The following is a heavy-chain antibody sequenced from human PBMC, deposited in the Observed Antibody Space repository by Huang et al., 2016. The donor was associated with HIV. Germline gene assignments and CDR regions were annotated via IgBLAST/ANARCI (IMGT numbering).Heavy chain of an antibody. V-gene: IGHV1-18*04. D-gene: IGHD3-16*01. CDR3: ARTKGEFDF. J-gene: IGHJ4*02. CDR2: ISGDNVST. CDR1: GYKFHIYE. Sequence: QIHLVQSGPEVKQPGASVKVSCKASGYKFHIYEITLVRQTPGQGLEWMGWISGDNVSTRFAQKFQDRLTMTTDVSTSTAYLELRSLRLDDTAVYYCARTKGEFDFWGQGALVTVSS.